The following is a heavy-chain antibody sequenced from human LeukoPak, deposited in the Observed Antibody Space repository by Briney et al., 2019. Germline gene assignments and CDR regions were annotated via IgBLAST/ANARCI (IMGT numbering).Heavy chain of an antibody. Sequence: SETLSLTCTVSGGSISSGSYYWSWIRQPAGKGLEWIGRIYTSGSTNYNPSLKSRVTISVDTSKNQFSLKLSSVTAADTAVYYCARGVVPAAMIAYFDYWGQGTLVTVSS. V-gene: IGHV4-61*02. CDR3: ARGVVPAAMIAYFDY. D-gene: IGHD2-2*01. CDR1: GGSISSGSYY. CDR2: IYTSGST. J-gene: IGHJ4*02.